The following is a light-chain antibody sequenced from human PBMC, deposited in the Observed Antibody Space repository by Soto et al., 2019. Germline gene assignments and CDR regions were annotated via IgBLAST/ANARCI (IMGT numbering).Light chain of an antibody. CDR1: QSVSSS. J-gene: IGKJ1*01. CDR3: QQYGSSPWT. CDR2: GAS. Sequence: EIVSTQSPGTLSLSPGERATLSCRASQSVSSSLAWYQQKPGQAPRLLIYGASSRATGIPDRFSGSGSGTDFTLTISRLEPEDFAVYYCQQYGSSPWTFGQGTKVDIK. V-gene: IGKV3-20*01.